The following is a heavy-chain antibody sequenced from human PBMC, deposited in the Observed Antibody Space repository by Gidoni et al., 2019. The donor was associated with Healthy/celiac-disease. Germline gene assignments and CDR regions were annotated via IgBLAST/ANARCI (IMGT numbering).Heavy chain of an antibody. CDR2: IMRSGGSK. CDR3: ARTRYYYDSSGQFDD. Sequence: EVQLLEFGGGLVQPGVSRRLSCSASGLTFSRYGMSWVRQAPGRGLGWVSAIMRSGGSKYYAESVKGRFTISRDNSKNTLYLQMNSLRAEDTAVYCCARTRYYYDSSGQFDDWGQGTLVTVSS. CDR1: GLTFSRYG. D-gene: IGHD3-22*01. V-gene: IGHV3-23*01. J-gene: IGHJ4*02.